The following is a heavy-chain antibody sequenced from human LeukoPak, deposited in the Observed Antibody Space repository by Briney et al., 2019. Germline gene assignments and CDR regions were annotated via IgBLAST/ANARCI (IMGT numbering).Heavy chain of an antibody. CDR1: GGSISSYY. J-gene: IGHJ4*02. CDR2: IYYSGST. CDR3: ARQRAYYDYVWGGFGH. D-gene: IGHD3-16*01. Sequence: SETLSLTCTVSGGSISSYYWSWIRQPPGKGLEWIGYIYYSGSTNYNPSLKSRVTISVDTSKNQFSLKLSSVTAADTAVYYCARQRAYYDYVWGGFGHWGQGTLVTVSS. V-gene: IGHV4-59*08.